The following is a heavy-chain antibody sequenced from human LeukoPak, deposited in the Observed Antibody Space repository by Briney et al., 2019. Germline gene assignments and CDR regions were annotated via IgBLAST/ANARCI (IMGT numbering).Heavy chain of an antibody. J-gene: IGHJ6*03. CDR2: INHNGST. D-gene: IGHD3-10*01. CDR3: ARVWYYGSGTNSDLYYYYYMDV. Sequence: PSETLSLTCAVYGGSFSGYFWSWIRQPPGKGLEWIGDINHNGSTNYNPSLKSRVTISIDTTKNQFSLKLSAVTAADTAVYYCARVWYYGSGTNSDLYYYYYMDVWGRGTTVTVSS. CDR1: GGSFSGYF. V-gene: IGHV4-34*01.